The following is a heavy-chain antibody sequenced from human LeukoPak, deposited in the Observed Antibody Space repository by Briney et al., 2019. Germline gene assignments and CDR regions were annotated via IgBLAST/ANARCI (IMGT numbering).Heavy chain of an antibody. V-gene: IGHV4-34*01. CDR3: AKGGPEASAGLTWFDP. CDR2: INHSGST. Sequence: PETLSLTCAVYGGSFSGYYWSWIRQPPGKGLEWIGEINHSGSTNYNPSLKSRVTISVDTSKNQFSLKLNYVTAADTAVYYCAKGGPEASAGLTWFDPWGQGTRVTVSS. CDR1: GGSFSGYY. J-gene: IGHJ5*02. D-gene: IGHD1-14*01.